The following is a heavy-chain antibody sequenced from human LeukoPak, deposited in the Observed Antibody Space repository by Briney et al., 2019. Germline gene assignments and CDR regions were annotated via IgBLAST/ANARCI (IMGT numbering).Heavy chain of an antibody. D-gene: IGHD3-16*01. CDR3: ARVGVVFDY. Sequence: SETLSLTCTVSGGSISSYYWNWIRQPPGKGLEWIGYIYYSGSTNYNPSLKSRVTISVDTSKNQFSLKLSSVTAADTAVYYCARVGVVFDYWGQGTMVTVSS. V-gene: IGHV4-59*08. J-gene: IGHJ4*02. CDR1: GGSISSYY. CDR2: IYYSGST.